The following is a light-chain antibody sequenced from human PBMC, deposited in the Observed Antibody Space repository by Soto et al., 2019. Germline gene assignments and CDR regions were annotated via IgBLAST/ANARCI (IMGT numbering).Light chain of an antibody. V-gene: IGKV3-11*01. Sequence: EIVLTQSPATLSLSPGERATLSCRASQSVSIYLAWFQQKAGQAPRLLISDASNRATGIPARFSGSGSGTDFTLTISSLEPEDFAVYYSQQRSNWPIFTFGPGTKGDIK. CDR3: QQRSNWPIFT. CDR2: DAS. J-gene: IGKJ3*01. CDR1: QSVSIY.